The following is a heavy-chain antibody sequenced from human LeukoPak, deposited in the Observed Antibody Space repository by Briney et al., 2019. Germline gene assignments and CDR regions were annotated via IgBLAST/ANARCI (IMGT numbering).Heavy chain of an antibody. CDR1: GYTFTNYG. CDR3: ARTTRLPGYFDGKDAFDI. V-gene: IGHV1-18*01. D-gene: IGHD3-9*01. Sequence: ASVKVSCKASGYTFTNYGISWVRQAPGQGLEWMGWISTYNGDTNYAQKLQGRDTMTTDTSTGTAYMELKSLRSDDTAVYYCARTTRLPGYFDGKDAFDIWGQGTMVTVSS. CDR2: ISTYNGDT. J-gene: IGHJ3*02.